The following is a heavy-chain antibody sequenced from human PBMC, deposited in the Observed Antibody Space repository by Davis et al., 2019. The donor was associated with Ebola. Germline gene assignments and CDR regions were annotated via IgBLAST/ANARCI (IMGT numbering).Heavy chain of an antibody. D-gene: IGHD7-27*01. CDR2: IHSYGTTT. CDR1: GFTFNNHW. J-gene: IGHJ4*02. CDR3: ARDPRPGEVDY. V-gene: IGHV3-74*01. Sequence: GESLKISCAASGFTFNNHWMHWVRQAPGKGLLWVARIHSYGTTTAYADSVKGRFTISRDNAKNTLYLQMNSLRAEDTAVYYCARDPRPGEVDYWGQGTLVTVSS.